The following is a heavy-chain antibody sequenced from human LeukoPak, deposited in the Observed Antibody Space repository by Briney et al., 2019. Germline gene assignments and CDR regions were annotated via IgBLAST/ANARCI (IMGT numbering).Heavy chain of an antibody. J-gene: IGHJ4*02. CDR1: GFTFSSYA. D-gene: IGHD3-10*01. CDR3: AKDRYGYYYGSGLFFDC. Sequence: GGSLRLSCAASGFTFSSYAMSWVRQAPGKGLEWVSAISGSGGSTYYADSVKGRFTISRDNSKNTLYLQMNSLRAEDTAVYYCAKDRYGYYYGSGLFFDCWGQGTLVTVSS. CDR2: ISGSGGST. V-gene: IGHV3-23*01.